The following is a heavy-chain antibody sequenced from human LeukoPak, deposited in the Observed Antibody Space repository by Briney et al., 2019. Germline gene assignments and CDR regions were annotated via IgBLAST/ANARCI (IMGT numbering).Heavy chain of an antibody. J-gene: IGHJ4*02. D-gene: IGHD3-22*01. V-gene: IGHV1-2*02. CDR1: GYTFTGYY. Sequence: VASVKVSCKASGYTFTGYYMHWVRQAPGQGLEWMGWINPNSGGTNYAQKFQGRVTMTRDTSISTAYMELSRLRSDDTAVYCCAGPIGDSSGYYPEDFDYWGQGTLVTVSS. CDR3: AGPIGDSSGYYPEDFDY. CDR2: INPNSGGT.